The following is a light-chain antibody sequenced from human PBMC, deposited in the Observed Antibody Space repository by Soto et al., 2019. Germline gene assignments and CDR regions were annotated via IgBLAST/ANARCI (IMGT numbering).Light chain of an antibody. J-gene: IGKJ1*01. CDR1: QGIANE. Sequence: AIQMTQSPSSLSASVGERVTITCRASQGIANELGWYQQKPWKAPPLLIYAASNLESGVPSRFSGSGSGTDCTLTISSLRPEDFAPYYCLQDYNYPRTFGRGTKVEIK. CDR3: LQDYNYPRT. V-gene: IGKV1-6*01. CDR2: AAS.